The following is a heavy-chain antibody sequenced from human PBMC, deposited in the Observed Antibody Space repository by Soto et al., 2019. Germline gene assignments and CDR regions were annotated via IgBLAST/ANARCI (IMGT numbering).Heavy chain of an antibody. CDR2: ISNNGDTA. CDR1: GFTFSSYA. Sequence: EVQLLESGGGLVQPGGSLTLSCATSGFTFSSYAMVWVRQAAEKGLKWVASISNNGDTAYYADSVKGRFTISRGNSENTLYLQMNGLRADDTALYFCAKSRVFIGAIVTLLDSWGQGTHVTVSS. J-gene: IGHJ4*02. D-gene: IGHD3-16*02. V-gene: IGHV3-23*01. CDR3: AKSRVFIGAIVTLLDS.